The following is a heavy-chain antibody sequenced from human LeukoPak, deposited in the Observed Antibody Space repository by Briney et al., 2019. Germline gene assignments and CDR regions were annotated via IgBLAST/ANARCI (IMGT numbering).Heavy chain of an antibody. V-gene: IGHV3-21*04. J-gene: IGHJ5*02. D-gene: IGHD2-2*01. CDR2: ISSNSYYT. CDR1: GFTVSDYN. CDR3: ARDPPSRYCSSTSCA. Sequence: GGSLRLSCAASGFTVSDYNMNWVRQAPERGLEWVSSISSNSYYTYYADSVKGRFTISRDNSKNTLYLQMNSLRAEDTAVYYCARDPPSRYCSSTSCAWGQGTLVTVSS.